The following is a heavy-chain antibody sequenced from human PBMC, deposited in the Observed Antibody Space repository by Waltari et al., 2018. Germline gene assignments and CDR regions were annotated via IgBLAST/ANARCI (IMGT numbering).Heavy chain of an antibody. CDR3: ARVVSV. Sequence: QVQLQESGPGLVKPSETLSLTCAVSGYSLSSGYYWGWIRQPPGKGLEWIGSIYHSGSTYYNPSLKSRLAIAVDTSKNQFSLKLGSVTAADTAVYYCARVVSVWGQGILVTVSS. J-gene: IGHJ4*02. CDR1: GYSLSSGYY. D-gene: IGHD2-15*01. V-gene: IGHV4-38-2*01. CDR2: IYHSGST.